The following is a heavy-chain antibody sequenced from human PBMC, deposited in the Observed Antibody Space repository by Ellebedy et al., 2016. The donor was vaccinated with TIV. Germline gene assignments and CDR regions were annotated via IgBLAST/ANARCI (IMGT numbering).Heavy chain of an antibody. CDR3: ARVDLRGPSNFDY. Sequence: MPSETLSLTCTVSGGSISSYYWSWIRQPPGKGLEWIGYIYYSGSTNYNPSLKSRVTISVDTSKNHFSLKLSSVTAADTAVYYCARVDLRGPSNFDYWGQGTLVTVSS. CDR2: IYYSGST. V-gene: IGHV4-59*01. D-gene: IGHD5-12*01. CDR1: GGSISSYY. J-gene: IGHJ4*02.